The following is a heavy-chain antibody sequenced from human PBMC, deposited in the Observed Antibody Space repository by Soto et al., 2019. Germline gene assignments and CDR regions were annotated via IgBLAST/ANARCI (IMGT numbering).Heavy chain of an antibody. CDR2: INSDGSST. V-gene: IGHV3-74*01. CDR3: AREGSGWLDAFDI. Sequence: EVQLVESGGGLVQPGGSLRLSCAASGFTFSSYWMHWVRQAPGKGLVWVSRINSDGSSTSYADYVKGRFTISRDNAKNTLYLKMNRLRAEDTAVYYCAREGSGWLDAFDIWGQGTMVTVSS. J-gene: IGHJ3*02. D-gene: IGHD6-19*01. CDR1: GFTFSSYW.